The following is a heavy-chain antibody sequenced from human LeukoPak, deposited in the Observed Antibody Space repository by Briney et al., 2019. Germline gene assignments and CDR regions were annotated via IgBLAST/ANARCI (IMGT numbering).Heavy chain of an antibody. Sequence: ASVKVSCKASGYTFTGYYMHWVRQAPGQGLEWMGWINPNSGGTNYAQKFQGRVTMTRDTSISTAYMELSRLRSDDTAVYYCARVKVTIFGVVTPFDYWGQGTLVTVSS. CDR3: ARVKVTIFGVVTPFDY. J-gene: IGHJ4*02. CDR1: GYTFTGYY. CDR2: INPNSGGT. D-gene: IGHD3-3*01. V-gene: IGHV1-2*02.